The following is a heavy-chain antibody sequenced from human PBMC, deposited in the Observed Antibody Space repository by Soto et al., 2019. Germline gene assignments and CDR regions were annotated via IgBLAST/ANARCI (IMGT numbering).Heavy chain of an antibody. J-gene: IGHJ6*02. D-gene: IGHD2-2*01. CDR1: GGTFTSYS. Sequence: QVQLEQSGAEGKRPGSSVKVSCRASGGTFTSYSINWVRRAPGQGPEWMGAVIPRFGTTTYAQRFEDRVTVTADASTSTVFMEMSGLRSEDTAVYFCARARIVAVSGRTGGYYYYAMDLWGQGTAVIVSS. CDR3: ARARIVAVSGRTGGYYYYAMDL. V-gene: IGHV1-69*01. CDR2: VIPRFGTT.